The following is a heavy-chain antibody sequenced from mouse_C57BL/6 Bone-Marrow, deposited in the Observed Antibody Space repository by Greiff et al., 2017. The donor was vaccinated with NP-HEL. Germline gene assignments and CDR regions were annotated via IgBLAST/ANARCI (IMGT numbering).Heavy chain of an antibody. CDR2: IYPGDGDT. CDR3: ARYGCLDY. Sequence: QVQLQQSGPELVKPGASVKISCKASGYAFSSSWMNWVKQRPGKGLEWIGRIYPGDGDTNYNGKFKGKATLTADKSSSTAYMQLSSLTSEDSAVYFCARYGCLDYWGQGTSVTVSS. D-gene: IGHD1-1*01. J-gene: IGHJ4*01. V-gene: IGHV1-82*01. CDR1: GYAFSSSW.